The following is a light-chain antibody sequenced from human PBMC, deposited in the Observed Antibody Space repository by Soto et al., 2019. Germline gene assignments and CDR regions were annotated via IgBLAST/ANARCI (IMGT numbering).Light chain of an antibody. CDR3: SSYAGSNNSLYV. CDR1: SSDVGGYNY. V-gene: IGLV2-8*01. J-gene: IGLJ1*01. Sequence: QSALTKPPSASGSPGQSVTISCNGTSSDVGGYNYVSWYQQHPGKAPKLMIYEVSKRPSGVPDRFSGSKSGNTASLTVSGLQAEDEADYYCSSYAGSNNSLYVFGTGTKVTVL. CDR2: EVS.